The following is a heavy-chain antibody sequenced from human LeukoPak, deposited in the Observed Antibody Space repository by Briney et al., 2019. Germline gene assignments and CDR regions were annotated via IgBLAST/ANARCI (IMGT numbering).Heavy chain of an antibody. CDR3: ARELDLDFDY. CDR1: GFTFSSYS. D-gene: IGHD1-7*01. CDR2: ISSSSSTI. V-gene: IGHV3-48*01. J-gene: IGHJ4*02. Sequence: GGSLRLSCAASGFTFSSYSMNWVRQAPGKGLEWVSYISSSSSTIYYADSVKGRFTISRDNAKNSLYLQMNSLRAEDTAVYYCARELDLDFDYWGQGTLVTVSS.